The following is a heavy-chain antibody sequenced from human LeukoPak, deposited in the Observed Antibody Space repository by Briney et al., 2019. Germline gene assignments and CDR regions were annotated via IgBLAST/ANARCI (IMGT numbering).Heavy chain of an antibody. J-gene: IGHJ3*02. CDR2: IIPIFGTA. D-gene: IGHD3-3*01. CDR1: GGTFSNYA. Sequence: SVKVSCKASGGTFSNYAISWVRQAPGQGLEWMGGIIPIFGTANYAQKFQGRVTVTTDESTTTAYMELSSLRSEDTAVYYCASRASIFGVPQAFDIWGQGTMSPSLQ. CDR3: ASRASIFGVPQAFDI. V-gene: IGHV1-69*05.